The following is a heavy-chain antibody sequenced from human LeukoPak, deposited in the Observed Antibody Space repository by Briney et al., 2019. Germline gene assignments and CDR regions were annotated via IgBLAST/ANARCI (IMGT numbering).Heavy chain of an antibody. CDR2: IYYSGST. CDR1: GGSISSGDYY. J-gene: IGHJ4*02. D-gene: IGHD3-22*01. V-gene: IGHV4-30-4*01. CDR3: ATHSSSYSYFDY. Sequence: SETLSLTCIVSGGSISSGDYYWSWIRQPPGKGLEWIGYIYYSGSTYYNPSLKSRITMSVDTSKNQCSLKLSSVTAADTAVYYCATHSSSYSYFDYWGQGTLVTVSS.